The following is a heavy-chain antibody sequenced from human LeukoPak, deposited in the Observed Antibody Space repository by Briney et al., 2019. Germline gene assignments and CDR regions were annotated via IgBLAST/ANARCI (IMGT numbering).Heavy chain of an antibody. Sequence: ASVKVSCSASGSPFTSHYVIWVRQAPGHGLEWMGIIDPSGGTTSYAQKFQGRVTMTRDTSTSTVYMELSSLRSEDTAVYYCARGLVVATSELDYWGQGTLVTVSS. V-gene: IGHV1-46*01. CDR1: GSPFTSHY. CDR2: IDPSGGTT. J-gene: IGHJ4*02. D-gene: IGHD1-26*01. CDR3: ARGLVVATSELDY.